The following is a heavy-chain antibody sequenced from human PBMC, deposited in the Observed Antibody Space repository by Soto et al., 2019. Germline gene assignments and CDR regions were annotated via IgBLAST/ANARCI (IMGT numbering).Heavy chain of an antibody. V-gene: IGHV4-61*08. CDR3: ARLACSTTRCFTYFDY. CDR2: IYSSGNT. Sequence: SETLSLTCTVSGDSISSGGFYWSWIRQFPGKGLEWIGFIYSSGNTNYNPSLQSRVTISVDTSKNQFSLKLSSVTAADTAVYYCARLACSTTRCFTYFDYWGQGALVTVSS. J-gene: IGHJ4*02. CDR1: GDSISSGGFY. D-gene: IGHD2-2*02.